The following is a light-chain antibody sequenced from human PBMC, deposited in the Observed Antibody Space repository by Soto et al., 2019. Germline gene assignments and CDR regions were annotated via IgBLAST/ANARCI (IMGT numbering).Light chain of an antibody. CDR3: QQLKDYPLT. CDR1: QGISSY. V-gene: IGKV1-9*01. J-gene: IGKJ5*01. CDR2: AAP. Sequence: IQLTQSPALLSASVGDRVTISCRASQGISSYLAWYQQRAGKAPKFLMYAAPTLQSGVPSRFSGSGSGTEFALTISSLQPEDFATYYCQQLKDYPLTFGGGTRLEIK.